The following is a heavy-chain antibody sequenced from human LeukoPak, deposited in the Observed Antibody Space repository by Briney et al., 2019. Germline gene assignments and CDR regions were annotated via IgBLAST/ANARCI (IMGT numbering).Heavy chain of an antibody. V-gene: IGHV1-18*01. J-gene: IGHJ4*02. CDR1: GYTFTSYG. CDR2: ISAYNGNT. Sequence: GASVKVSCKASGYTFTSYGISWVRQAPGQGLEWMGWISAYNGNTNYAQKLQGRVTMTTDTSTSTAYMELRSLRSDDTAVYYCARDRSTMVRGAGAFWGQGTLVTVSS. CDR3: ARDRSTMVRGAGAF. D-gene: IGHD3-10*01.